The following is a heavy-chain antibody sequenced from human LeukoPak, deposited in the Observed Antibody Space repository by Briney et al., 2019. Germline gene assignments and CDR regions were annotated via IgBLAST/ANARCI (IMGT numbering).Heavy chain of an antibody. Sequence: SETLSLTCTVSGDSISSYYWSWIRQPPGKGLEWIGYIYYSGSTNYNPSLKSRVTISVDTSKNQLSLKLSSVTAADTAVYYCARVPKGYSSSSSFGYYYYYYMDVWGKGTTVTVSS. V-gene: IGHV4-59*01. D-gene: IGHD6-6*01. CDR1: GDSISSYY. CDR2: IYYSGST. CDR3: ARVPKGYSSSSSFGYYYYYYMDV. J-gene: IGHJ6*03.